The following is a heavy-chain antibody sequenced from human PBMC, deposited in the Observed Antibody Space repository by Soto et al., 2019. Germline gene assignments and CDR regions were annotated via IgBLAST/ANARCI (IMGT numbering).Heavy chain of an antibody. V-gene: IGHV3-23*01. CDR3: AKDLIRGDGYIDFDY. CDR2: IFAGGGST. J-gene: IGHJ4*02. Sequence: LRLSCAPSGFTFSNYAMFWVRQAPGKGLEWVSTIFAGGGSTYYADSVRGRFTISRDNSKNILFLQMDSLRAEDTAVYFCAKDLIRGDGYIDFDYWGQGTLVTVSS. D-gene: IGHD3-10*01. CDR1: GFTFSNYA.